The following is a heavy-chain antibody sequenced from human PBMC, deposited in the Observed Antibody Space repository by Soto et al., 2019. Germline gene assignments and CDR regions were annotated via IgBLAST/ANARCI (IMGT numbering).Heavy chain of an antibody. CDR2: MHHSGSR. D-gene: IGHD1-1*01. CDR1: GDSISSYKW. J-gene: IGHJ4*02. Sequence: SETLSLTFSVSGDSISSYKWWSWVRQPPGKGLEWIGEMHHSGSRHYKPSLRGRATISVDKSRNQFSLQLTSVTAADTALYFCARHDNMTLGLTYFDFWGQG. CDR3: ARHDNMTLGLTYFDF. V-gene: IGHV4-4*02.